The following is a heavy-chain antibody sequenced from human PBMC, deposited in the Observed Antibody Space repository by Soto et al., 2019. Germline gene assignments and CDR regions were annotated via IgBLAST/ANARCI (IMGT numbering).Heavy chain of an antibody. CDR3: AKHHSRGAYYMDV. Sequence: DVQLLESGGGLVQPGGSLRLACAASGFTFISYAMSWFRQAPGKGLEWVSAISGSGGSTYYADSVTGRFTSSRDNSKNTLYLQVNRLRAEDTAVYYCAKHHSRGAYYMDVWGKGPTVTVSS. J-gene: IGHJ6*03. CDR2: ISGSGGST. CDR1: GFTFISYA. V-gene: IGHV3-23*01. D-gene: IGHD6-19*01.